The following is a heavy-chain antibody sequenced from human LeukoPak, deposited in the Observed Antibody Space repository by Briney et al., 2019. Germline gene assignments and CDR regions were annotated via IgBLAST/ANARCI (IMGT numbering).Heavy chain of an antibody. V-gene: IGHV1-2*02. D-gene: IGHD3-22*01. CDR2: INPNIGDT. CDR1: GYVLTGYY. J-gene: IGHJ4*02. Sequence: ASVKVSCKASGYVLTGYYFHWVRQAPGQGLEWMGWINPNIGDTNYAEKFQGRVTLTRDTSINIAYMELSRLTSDDTAVYYCARSSGFFYYFDYWGQGTLVTVSS. CDR3: ARSSGFFYYFDY.